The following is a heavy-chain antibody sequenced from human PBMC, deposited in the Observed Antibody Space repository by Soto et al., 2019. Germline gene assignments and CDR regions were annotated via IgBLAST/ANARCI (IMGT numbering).Heavy chain of an antibody. CDR2: IDPSDSYT. V-gene: IGHV5-10-1*01. CDR3: ARRVGYCSSTSCSYNWFDP. CDR1: GYSFTSYW. D-gene: IGHD2-2*01. Sequence: HGESLKISCKGSGYSFTSYWISWVRQMPGKGLEWMGRIDPSDSYTNYSPSFQGHVTISADKSISTAYLQWSSLKASDTAMYYCARRVGYCSSTSCSYNWFDPWGQGTRVIVSS. J-gene: IGHJ5*02.